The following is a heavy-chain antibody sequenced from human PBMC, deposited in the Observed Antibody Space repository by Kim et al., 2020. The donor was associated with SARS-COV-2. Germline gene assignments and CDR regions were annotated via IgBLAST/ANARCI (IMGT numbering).Heavy chain of an antibody. Sequence: LSLTCAASGFPFSSSAMSWVRQAPGKGLEWLSTIMSTGIYTYYADSVKGRFTVSRDNSKNTLFLQMHSLRAEDTAVYYCAKGGYDTRDYSAPFDYWGQGTLVTVSS. V-gene: IGHV3-23*01. D-gene: IGHD3-22*01. J-gene: IGHJ4*02. CDR3: AKGGYDTRDYSAPFDY. CDR1: GFPFSSSA. CDR2: IMSTGIYT.